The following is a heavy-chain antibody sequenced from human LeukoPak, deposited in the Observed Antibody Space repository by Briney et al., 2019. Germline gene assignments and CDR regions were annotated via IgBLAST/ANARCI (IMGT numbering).Heavy chain of an antibody. CDR2: IRSKANSYAT. Sequence: GGSLRLSCAASGFTFSGSAMHWVRQASGKGLEWVGRIRSKANSYATAYAASVKGRFTISRDDSKNTAYLQMNSLKTEDTAVYYCTRQSGEWLDYYCYYMDVWGKGTTVTVSS. CDR3: TRQSGEWLDYYCYYMDV. CDR1: GFTFSGSA. D-gene: IGHD6-19*01. V-gene: IGHV3-73*01. J-gene: IGHJ6*03.